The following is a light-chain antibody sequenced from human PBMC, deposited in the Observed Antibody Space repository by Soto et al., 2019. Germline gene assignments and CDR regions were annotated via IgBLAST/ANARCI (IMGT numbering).Light chain of an antibody. V-gene: IGKV3-11*01. Sequence: EIAMTQSPVTLSLSPGSRSTPSCKASQSVSSNLAWYQQKPGQAPRLLIYGTSNRATGVPDRFSGGESGADVTLTISSLEPADSAVFYCQQQSYWPWTFGQGTKVEI. CDR1: QSVSSN. J-gene: IGKJ1*01. CDR2: GTS. CDR3: QQQSYWPWT.